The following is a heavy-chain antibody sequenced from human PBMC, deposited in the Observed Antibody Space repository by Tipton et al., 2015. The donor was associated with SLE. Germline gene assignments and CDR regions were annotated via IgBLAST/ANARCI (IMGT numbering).Heavy chain of an antibody. CDR3: AGDSPFASGSYYY. CDR2: IYHDGST. CDR1: GDSISSHHW. J-gene: IGHJ4*02. V-gene: IGHV4-4*02. D-gene: IGHD1-26*01. Sequence: TLSLTCAVSGDSISSHHWWSWVRQAPGKGLEWIGEIYHDGSTNYNPSLKGRVTFSLDKSKSQFSLKLTSVTAADTALYYCAGDSPFASGSYYYWGPGTLVTVSS.